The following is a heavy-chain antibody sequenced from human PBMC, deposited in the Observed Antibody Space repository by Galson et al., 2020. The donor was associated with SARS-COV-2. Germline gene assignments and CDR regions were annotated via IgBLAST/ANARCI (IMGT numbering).Heavy chain of an antibody. D-gene: IGHD3-10*01. V-gene: IGHV4-61*02. J-gene: IGHJ6*02. Sequence: SETLSLTCTVSGGSISSGSYYWSWIRQPAGKGLEWIGSIYNSGRTNYNPSLKSRVTISVDTSKNQFSLKLSSVTAADTAVYYCARELLFGELLAYYYYGMDVWGQGTTVTVSS. CDR1: GGSISSGSYY. CDR3: ARELLFGELLAYYYYGMDV. CDR2: IYNSGRT.